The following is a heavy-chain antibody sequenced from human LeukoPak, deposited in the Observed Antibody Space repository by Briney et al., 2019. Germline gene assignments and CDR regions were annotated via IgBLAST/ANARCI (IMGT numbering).Heavy chain of an antibody. D-gene: IGHD6-13*01. CDR1: GFTFSSYW. J-gene: IGHJ6*03. Sequence: AGGSLRLSCAASGFTFSSYWMSWVRQAPGKGLEWVANIKQDGSEKYYVDSVKGRFTISRDNAKNSLYLQMNSLRAEDTAAYYCARLAALKAPYYYYYYMDVWGKGTTVTVSS. V-gene: IGHV3-7*01. CDR2: IKQDGSEK. CDR3: ARLAALKAPYYYYYYMDV.